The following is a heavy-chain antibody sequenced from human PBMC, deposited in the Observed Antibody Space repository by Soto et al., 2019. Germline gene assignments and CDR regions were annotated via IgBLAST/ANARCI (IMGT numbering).Heavy chain of an antibody. D-gene: IGHD3-10*01. CDR2: ISAYNGNT. CDR3: ASTTLWFGGYYYYYGMDV. Sequence: QVQLVQSGAEVKKPGASVKVSCKASGYTFTSYGISWVRQAPGQGLEWMGGISAYNGNTNYAQKLQGRVTMTTDTSTSTAYMELRSLRSDDTAVYYCASTTLWFGGYYYYYGMDVWGQGTTVTVSS. CDR1: GYTFTSYG. V-gene: IGHV1-18*01. J-gene: IGHJ6*02.